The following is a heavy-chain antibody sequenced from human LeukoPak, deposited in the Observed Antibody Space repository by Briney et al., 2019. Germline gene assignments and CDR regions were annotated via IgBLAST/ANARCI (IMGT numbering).Heavy chain of an antibody. D-gene: IGHD1-26*01. CDR1: GFTFSSYS. CDR3: ARAYSETYGLGYYYMDV. CDR2: ISSSSSYI. V-gene: IGHV3-21*01. Sequence: GGSLRLSCAASGFTFSSYSMNWVRQAPGKGLEWVSSISSSSSYIYYADSVKGRFTISRDNAKDSLYLQMNSLRAEDTAVYYCARAYSETYGLGYYYMDVWGKGTTVTISS. J-gene: IGHJ6*03.